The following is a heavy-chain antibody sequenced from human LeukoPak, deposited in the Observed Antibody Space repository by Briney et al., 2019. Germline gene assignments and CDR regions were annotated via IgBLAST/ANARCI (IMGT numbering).Heavy chain of an antibody. J-gene: IGHJ4*02. CDR2: IIPIFGTA. D-gene: IGHD3-3*01. CDR3: AKAELGVGTFFDY. V-gene: IGHV1-69*13. CDR1: GGTFSSYA. Sequence: GASVKVSCKASGGTFSSYAISWVRQAPGQGLEWMGGIIPIFGTANYAQKFQGRVTITADESTSTAYMELSSLRSEDTAVYYCAKAELGVGTFFDYWGQGTLVTVSS.